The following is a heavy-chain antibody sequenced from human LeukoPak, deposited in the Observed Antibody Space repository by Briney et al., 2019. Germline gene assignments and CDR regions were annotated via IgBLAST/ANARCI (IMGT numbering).Heavy chain of an antibody. CDR2: IYSGGNS. CDR1: GFTVRSNY. Sequence: GGSLRLSCVASGFTVRSNYMNWVRQAPGKGLEWVSVIYSGGNSFYSDSVKGRFTISRDNSKNTLYLQMNSLRAEDTAVYYCARDGISLSYFYGMDVWGQGTTVTVSS. J-gene: IGHJ6*02. CDR3: ARDGISLSYFYGMDV. D-gene: IGHD2/OR15-2a*01. V-gene: IGHV3-53*01.